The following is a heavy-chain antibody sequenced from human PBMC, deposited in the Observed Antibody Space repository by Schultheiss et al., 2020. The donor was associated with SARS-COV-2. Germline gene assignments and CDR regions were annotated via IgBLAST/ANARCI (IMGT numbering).Heavy chain of an antibody. CDR3: AREGTAMVGGLIDY. D-gene: IGHD5-18*01. Sequence: ASVKVSCKASGYTFTGYYMHCVRQAPGQGLEWMGWINPNSGGTNYAQKFQGRVTMTRDTSISTAYMELRSLRSDDTAVYYCAREGTAMVGGLIDYWGQGTLVTVSS. V-gene: IGHV1-2*02. CDR2: INPNSGGT. CDR1: GYTFTGYY. J-gene: IGHJ4*02.